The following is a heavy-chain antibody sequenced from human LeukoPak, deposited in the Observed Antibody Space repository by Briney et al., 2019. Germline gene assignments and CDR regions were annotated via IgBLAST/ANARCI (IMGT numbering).Heavy chain of an antibody. J-gene: IGHJ4*02. CDR1: GGSFSGYY. CDR2: INPSGST. V-gene: IGHV4-34*01. D-gene: IGHD5-18*01. Sequence: SETLSLTCAVYGGSFSGYYWSWIRQPPGKGLEWIGEINPSGSTNYNPSLKSRVTISVDTSKNQFSLELSSVTAADTAVYYCARNSLNYDYWGQGTLVNVSS. CDR3: ARNSLNYDY.